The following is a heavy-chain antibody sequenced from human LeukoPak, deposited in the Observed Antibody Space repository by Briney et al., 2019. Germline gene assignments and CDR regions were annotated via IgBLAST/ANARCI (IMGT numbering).Heavy chain of an antibody. J-gene: IGHJ6*02. D-gene: IGHD3-22*01. CDR3: ARDTYYYDSSGYASEYGMDV. CDR1: GYTFTSYG. Sequence: ASVKVSCKASGYTFTSYGISWVRQALGQGLEWMGWISAYNGNTNYAQKLQGRVTMTTDTSTSTAYMELRSLRSDDTAVYYCARDTYYYDSSGYASEYGMDVWGQGTTVTVSS. CDR2: ISAYNGNT. V-gene: IGHV1-18*01.